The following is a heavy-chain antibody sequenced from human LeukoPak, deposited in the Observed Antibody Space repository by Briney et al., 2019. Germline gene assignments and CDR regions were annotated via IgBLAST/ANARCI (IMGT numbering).Heavy chain of an antibody. CDR3: AVPAAATPNYYYYYGTDV. Sequence: SVKVSCKASGGTFSSYAISWVRQAPGQGLEWMGGIIPIFGTTNYAQKFQGRVTITADKSTSTAYMELSSLRSEDTAVYYCAVPAAATPNYYYYYGTDVWGKGTTVTVSS. CDR1: GGTFSSYA. D-gene: IGHD2-2*01. J-gene: IGHJ6*04. CDR2: IIPIFGTT. V-gene: IGHV1-69*06.